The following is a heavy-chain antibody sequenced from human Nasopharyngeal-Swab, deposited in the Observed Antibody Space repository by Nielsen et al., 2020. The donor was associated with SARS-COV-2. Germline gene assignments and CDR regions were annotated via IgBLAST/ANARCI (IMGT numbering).Heavy chain of an antibody. CDR2: INWNGGST. Sequence: GESLKISCAASGFTFDDYGMSWVRQAPGKGLEWVSGINWNGGSTGYADSVKGRFTISRDNAKNSLYLQMNSLRAEDTALYYCAKGDTSSGWYSWFDPWGQGTLVTVSS. V-gene: IGHV3-20*04. CDR3: AKGDTSSGWYSWFDP. CDR1: GFTFDDYG. D-gene: IGHD6-19*01. J-gene: IGHJ5*02.